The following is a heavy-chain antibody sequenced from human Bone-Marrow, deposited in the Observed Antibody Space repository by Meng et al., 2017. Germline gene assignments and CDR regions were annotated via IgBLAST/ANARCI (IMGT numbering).Heavy chain of an antibody. CDR1: GFTFSDYY. V-gene: IGHV3-11*04. J-gene: IGHJ5*02. D-gene: IGHD4-17*01. Sequence: GESLKISCAASGFTFSDYYMSWIRQAPGKGLEWVSYISSSGSTIYYADSVKGRFTISRDNAKNSVYLQMNSLRAEDTAVYYCARDGEHRETTYGDYVGWFDPWGQGTLVTVSS. CDR3: ARDGEHRETTYGDYVGWFDP. CDR2: ISSSGSTI.